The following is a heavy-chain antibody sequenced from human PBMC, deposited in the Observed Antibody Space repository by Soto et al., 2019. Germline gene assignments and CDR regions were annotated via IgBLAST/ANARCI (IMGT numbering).Heavy chain of an antibody. CDR2: ISSSSSYT. Sequence: QVQLVESGGGLVKPGGSLRLSCAASGFTFSDYYMSWIRQAPGKGLEWVSYISSSSSYTNYADSVKGRFIISRDNAKNSLYLQMNSLRAEDTAVYYCARVYRGYSYGYPYDYWGQGTLVTVSS. D-gene: IGHD5-18*01. CDR3: ARVYRGYSYGYPYDY. V-gene: IGHV3-11*05. CDR1: GFTFSDYY. J-gene: IGHJ4*02.